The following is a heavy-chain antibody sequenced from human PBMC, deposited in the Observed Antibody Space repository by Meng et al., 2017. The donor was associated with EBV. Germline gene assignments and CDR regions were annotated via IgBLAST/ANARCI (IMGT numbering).Heavy chain of an antibody. D-gene: IGHD6-19*01. CDR3: ARPFPSWQSPRLDPFGA. V-gene: IGHV4-39*01. J-gene: IGHJ5*02. Sequence: QLQLRESGPXPVKLXXXLCLTCTXAGDSISSVYYWGWIRQPPGRGLEWIGSVHYTGSTYYSPSLKSRVTVSVDTSKNHFSLRLTSVTAADTAVYYCARPFPSWQSPRLDPFGAWGQGTMVTVSA. CDR2: VHYTGST. CDR1: GDSISSVYY.